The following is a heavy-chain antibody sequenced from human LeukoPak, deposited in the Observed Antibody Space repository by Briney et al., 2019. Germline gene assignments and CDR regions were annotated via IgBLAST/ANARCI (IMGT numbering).Heavy chain of an antibody. D-gene: IGHD2-21*01. CDR1: GFTFSSYW. CDR3: SGGDFFNY. J-gene: IGHJ4*02. CDR2: IKQDGSEK. V-gene: IGHV3-7*01. Sequence: GGSLRLSCAAPGFTFSSYWMGWVRQAPGKGLEWVANIKQDGSEKYYVDSVKGRFTISRDNAKNSLYLQMNSLRAEDTAVYYCSGGDFFNYWGQGTLVTVSS.